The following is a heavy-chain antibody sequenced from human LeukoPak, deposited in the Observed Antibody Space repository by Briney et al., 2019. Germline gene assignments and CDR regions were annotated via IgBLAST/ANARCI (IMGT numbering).Heavy chain of an antibody. V-gene: IGHV3-48*04. Sequence: GGSLRLSCAASGFTFSSYSMNWVRQAPGKGLEWVSYISSSSSTIYYADSVKGRFTISRDNAKTSLYLQMNSLRAEDTALYYCAKDLGPGSMATSPGFDYWGQGTLVTVSS. J-gene: IGHJ4*02. CDR1: GFTFSSYS. D-gene: IGHD5-24*01. CDR2: ISSSSSTI. CDR3: AKDLGPGSMATSPGFDY.